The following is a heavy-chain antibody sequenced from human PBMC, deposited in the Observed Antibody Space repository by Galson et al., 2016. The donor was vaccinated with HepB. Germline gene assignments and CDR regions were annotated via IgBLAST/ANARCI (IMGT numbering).Heavy chain of an antibody. Sequence: SLRLSCAASGFTFSRYGMRWVRQAPGKGLEWVALIWSDGSNKYYADSVKGRFTISRDNSKNTAYLQTNSLRAEDRAVYYCAREAGIAAAATYDYWGQGTLVTVSS. CDR3: AREAGIAAAATYDY. D-gene: IGHD6-13*01. J-gene: IGHJ4*02. CDR2: IWSDGSNK. V-gene: IGHV3-33*01. CDR1: GFTFSRYG.